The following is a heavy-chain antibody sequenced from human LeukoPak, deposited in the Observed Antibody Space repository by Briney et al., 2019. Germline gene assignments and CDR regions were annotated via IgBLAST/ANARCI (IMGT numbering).Heavy chain of an antibody. CDR2: IYPPDSDT. D-gene: IGHD6-19*01. J-gene: IGHJ4*02. CDR1: GYSFTSYW. V-gene: IGHV5-51*01. Sequence: GESLKISCKGSGYSFTSYWIGWVRQMPGKGLEWMGIIYPPDSDTRYSPPFEGQVTISADKSTNTADLQWSSLKASDSAKYYCARFGVGAVAGHFDYWGQGTLITVSS. CDR3: ARFGVGAVAGHFDY.